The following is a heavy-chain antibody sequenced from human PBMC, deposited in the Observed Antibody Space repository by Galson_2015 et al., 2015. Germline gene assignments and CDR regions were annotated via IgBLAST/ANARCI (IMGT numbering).Heavy chain of an antibody. CDR1: GFTVSSNY. CDR2: IYSGGRT. J-gene: IGHJ2*01. D-gene: IGHD1-14*01. CDR3: ARDTRACRTPPDKWFFDL. V-gene: IGHV3-53*01. Sequence: SLRLSCAASGFTVSSNYMSWVRQAPGKGLEWVSIIYSGGRTYYADSVKGRFTISRDNSKNTLYLQMNSLRAEDTAVYYCARDTRACRTPPDKWFFDLWGRGTLVTVSS.